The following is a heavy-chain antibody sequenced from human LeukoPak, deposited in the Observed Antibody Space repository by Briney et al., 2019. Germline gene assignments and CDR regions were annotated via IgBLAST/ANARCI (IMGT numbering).Heavy chain of an antibody. V-gene: IGHV1-2*02. D-gene: IGHD6-13*01. CDR1: GYTFTGYY. J-gene: IGHJ4*02. Sequence: GASVKVSCKASGYTFTGYYMHWVRQAPGQGLEWMGWINPNSGGTNYAQKFQGRVTMTRDTSISTAYMELSRLRSDDTAVYYCARDCRTKYSSSCLFDYWGQGTLVTVSP. CDR2: INPNSGGT. CDR3: ARDCRTKYSSSCLFDY.